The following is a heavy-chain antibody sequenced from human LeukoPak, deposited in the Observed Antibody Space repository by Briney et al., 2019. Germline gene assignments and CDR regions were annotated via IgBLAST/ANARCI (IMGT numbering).Heavy chain of an antibody. J-gene: IGHJ4*02. V-gene: IGHV3-7*01. Sequence: GGSLRLSCAASGFTFSSLWMTWVRQAPGKGLEWVANINQDGSEKYYVDSVKGRFTISRDGAKNSVYLQMNSLRVEDTAMYYCARDGGVSGYDLLDYWGQGTLVTVSS. CDR3: ARDGGVSGYDLLDY. D-gene: IGHD5-12*01. CDR2: INQDGSEK. CDR1: GFTFSSLW.